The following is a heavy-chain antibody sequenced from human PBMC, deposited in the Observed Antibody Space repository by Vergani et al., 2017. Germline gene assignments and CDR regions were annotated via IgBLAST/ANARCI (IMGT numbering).Heavy chain of an antibody. V-gene: IGHV3-23*01. CDR3: AKDRAPGE. J-gene: IGHJ4*02. D-gene: IGHD3-16*01. CDR2: VSGSSATP. Sequence: EVQLLESGGGLVQPGGSLRLSCEASGFSFPGYAMSWVRQAPGKGLEWVSSVSGSSATPYYADSVKGRFTISRDNSKNTLYLQMNSLRAEDTAVYYCAKDRAPGEWGQGTLVTVSS. CDR1: GFSFPGYA.